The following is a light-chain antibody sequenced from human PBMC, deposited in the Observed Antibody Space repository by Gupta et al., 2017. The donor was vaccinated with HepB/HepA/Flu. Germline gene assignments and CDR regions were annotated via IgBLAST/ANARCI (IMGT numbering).Light chain of an antibody. CDR3: SAWDDSMRGPVV. CDR2: RKN. CDR1: SSNIGSNY. V-gene: IGLV1-47*01. Sequence: QSVLTQPPSASGTPGQRVTISCSGSSSNIGSNYVYWYQQLPGTAPKLLIYRKNQRPSGVPARFSGAKSCASASLVISGLRSEDEADDYWSAWDDSMRGPVVFGGGTKLTVL. J-gene: IGLJ2*01.